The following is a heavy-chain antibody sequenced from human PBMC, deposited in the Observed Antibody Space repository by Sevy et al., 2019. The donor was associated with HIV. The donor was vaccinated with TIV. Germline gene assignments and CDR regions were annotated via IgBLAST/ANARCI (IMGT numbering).Heavy chain of an antibody. CDR1: GGSFSGHY. V-gene: IGHV4-34*01. CDR2: INHSGST. J-gene: IGHJ4*02. CDR3: ARGRGDSSGITGLDEYYFDY. Sequence: SETLSLTCAVYGGSFSGHYWSWIRQPPGKGLEWIGEINHSGSTNYNPSLKSRVTISVDTSKNQFSLKLSSVTAADTTVYYCARGRGDSSGITGLDEYYFDYWGQGTLVTVSS. D-gene: IGHD6-19*01.